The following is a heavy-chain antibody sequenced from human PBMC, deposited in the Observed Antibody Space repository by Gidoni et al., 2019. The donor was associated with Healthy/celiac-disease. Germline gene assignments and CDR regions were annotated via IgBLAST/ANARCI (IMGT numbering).Heavy chain of an antibody. V-gene: IGHV4-34*01. CDR1: GGSFSGYY. CDR2: INHSGST. Sequence: QVQLQQWGAGLLKPSETLSLTCAVYGGSFSGYYWSWIRQPPGKGLEWIGEINHSGSTNYNPAIKSRVTISVDTSKNQFSLKLSSVTDADTAVYYCAREVLEETLWGQGTLVTVSS. J-gene: IGHJ4*02. CDR3: AREVLEETL.